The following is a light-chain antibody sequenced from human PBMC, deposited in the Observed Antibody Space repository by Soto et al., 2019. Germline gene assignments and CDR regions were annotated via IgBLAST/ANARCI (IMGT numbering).Light chain of an antibody. CDR2: AAS. J-gene: IGKJ4*01. V-gene: IGKV1-9*01. Sequence: QLTQSPSFLSASVGDRVTITCRASQDISDYSAWYQQRPGKAPKLLIYAASTLQSGVPSRFSGSGSGTEFTLTISSLQPEDFATYSCQQLNSYPLTFGGGTKVDIK. CDR1: QDISDY. CDR3: QQLNSYPLT.